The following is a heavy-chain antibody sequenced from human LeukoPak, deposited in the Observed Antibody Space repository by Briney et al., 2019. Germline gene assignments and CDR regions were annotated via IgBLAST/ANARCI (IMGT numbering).Heavy chain of an antibody. J-gene: IGHJ5*02. Sequence: TLSLTFTVSGGSISSSSSYWGWLRQPPGNGLEWIGRIYYRGSTYYNPSLKSRVTISVDTSKNQFSLKLSSVTAADTAVYYCATTVAVAGPTGFDPWGQGTLVTVSS. CDR3: ATTVAVAGPTGFDP. CDR2: IYYRGST. D-gene: IGHD6-19*01. V-gene: IGHV4-39*01. CDR1: GGSISSSSSY.